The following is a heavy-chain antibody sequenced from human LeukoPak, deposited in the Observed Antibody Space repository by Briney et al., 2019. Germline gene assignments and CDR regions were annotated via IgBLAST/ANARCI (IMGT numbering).Heavy chain of an antibody. V-gene: IGHV3-23*01. Sequence: GGSLRLSCTASGFTFGDYAMSWFRQAPGKGLEWVSAISGSGGSTYYADSVKGRFTISRDNSKNTLYLQMNSLRAEDTAVYYCAKSRKVATIRMAYFDYWGQGTLVTVSS. D-gene: IGHD5-12*01. CDR3: AKSRKVATIRMAYFDY. J-gene: IGHJ4*02. CDR1: GFTFGDYA. CDR2: ISGSGGST.